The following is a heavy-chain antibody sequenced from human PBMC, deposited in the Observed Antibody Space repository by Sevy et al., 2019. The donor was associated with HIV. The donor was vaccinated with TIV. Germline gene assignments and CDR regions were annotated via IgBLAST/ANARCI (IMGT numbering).Heavy chain of an antibody. Sequence: GGSLRLSCTTSGFTFRIYAMSWVRQAPGKGLEWVSAISGSGSSTYYADSVKGRFTISRDNSKNTLYLQMNSLRAEDTAVYYCAKASYGSGSYWVFRGQGTLVTVSS. CDR3: AKASYGSGSYWVF. D-gene: IGHD3-10*01. CDR2: ISGSGSST. CDR1: GFTFRIYA. J-gene: IGHJ4*02. V-gene: IGHV3-23*01.